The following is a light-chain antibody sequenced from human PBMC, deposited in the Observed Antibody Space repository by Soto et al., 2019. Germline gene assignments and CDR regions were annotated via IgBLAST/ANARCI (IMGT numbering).Light chain of an antibody. CDR2: GNN. CDR3: QSYDSSLSGSYV. V-gene: IGLV1-40*01. Sequence: QAVVTQPPSVSGAPGQRVTIAFTGSSSNIGAGYDVHWYQRLPGTAPKVLIYGNNNRPSGVPDRFSGSKSGTSASLAITGLQAEDEADYYCQSYDSSLSGSYVFGTGTKLTVL. CDR1: SSNIGAGYD. J-gene: IGLJ1*01.